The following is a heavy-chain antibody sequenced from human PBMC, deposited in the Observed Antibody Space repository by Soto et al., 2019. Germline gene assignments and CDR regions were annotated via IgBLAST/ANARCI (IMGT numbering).Heavy chain of an antibody. CDR3: AKCVAGVAATPYFDY. Sequence: GGSLRLSCSASGFTFSSYAMSWVRQAPGKGLEWVSAISGSGGSTYYADSVKGRFTISRDNSKNTLYLQMNSLRAEDTAVYYCAKCVAGVAATPYFDYWGQGTLVTVSS. J-gene: IGHJ4*02. CDR1: GFTFSSYA. V-gene: IGHV3-23*01. D-gene: IGHD2-15*01. CDR2: ISGSGGST.